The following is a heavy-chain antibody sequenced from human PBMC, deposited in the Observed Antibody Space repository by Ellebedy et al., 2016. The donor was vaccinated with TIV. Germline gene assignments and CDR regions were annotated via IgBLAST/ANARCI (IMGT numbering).Heavy chain of an antibody. V-gene: IGHV4-39*01. CDR2: MHYSGSA. J-gene: IGHJ4*02. CDR3: ARQLYSDRTGSSPSPVYFDS. Sequence: MPSETLSLTCSVSGVTVSSTDYSWVWLRQPPGRGLEWIECMHYSGSAYQNPSLQRRVTVSVDTSNNQFSLNLKSVTAADTAIYYCARQLYSDRTGSSPSPVYFDSWGRGALVTVSS. CDR1: GVTVSSTDYS. D-gene: IGHD7-27*01.